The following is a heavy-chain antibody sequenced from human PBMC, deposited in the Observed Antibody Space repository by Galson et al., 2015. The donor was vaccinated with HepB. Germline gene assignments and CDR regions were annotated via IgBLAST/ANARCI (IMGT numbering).Heavy chain of an antibody. J-gene: IGHJ4*02. CDR1: GYTFSRCA. D-gene: IGHD2-15*01. V-gene: IGHV3-23*01. Sequence: SLRLSCAASGYTFSRCAMTWVRQAPGKGLEWVSSITSSGGNSYYTESVKGRFTISRDNSKNTVLLQLNSLRVEDTAVYYCAKDGVMVAANPYHFHYWGQGTLVTVSS. CDR2: ITSSGGNS. CDR3: AKDGVMVAANPYHFHY.